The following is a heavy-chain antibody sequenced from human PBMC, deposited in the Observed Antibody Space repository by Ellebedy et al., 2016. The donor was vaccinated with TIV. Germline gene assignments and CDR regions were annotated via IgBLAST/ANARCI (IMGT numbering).Heavy chain of an antibody. V-gene: IGHV4-4*07. D-gene: IGHD3-10*01. Sequence: SETLSLTXTVSGGSISNYYWSWLRQPAGKELEWIWRIYIPGNTTYNPSLKSRVTISVDTPKNQFSLELSSVRAADTAVYYRARSVVRGPNGGGDFDYWGQGTLVTVSS. CDR1: GGSISNYY. CDR2: IYIPGNT. J-gene: IGHJ4*02. CDR3: ARSVVRGPNGGGDFDY.